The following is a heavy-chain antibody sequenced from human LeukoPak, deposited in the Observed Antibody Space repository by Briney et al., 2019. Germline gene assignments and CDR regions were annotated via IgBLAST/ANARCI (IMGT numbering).Heavy chain of an antibody. Sequence: GGSLRLSCVASGFTFRTYGMHWVRQAPGKGLEWVAFIRYDGSNKFYADSVKGRFTISRDNSKNTLYLQMNSLRAEDTAVYYCAKDRGGSGSYEMDVWGKGTTVTISS. J-gene: IGHJ6*04. CDR2: IRYDGSNK. CDR3: AKDRGGSGSYEMDV. CDR1: GFTFRTYG. D-gene: IGHD3-10*01. V-gene: IGHV3-30*02.